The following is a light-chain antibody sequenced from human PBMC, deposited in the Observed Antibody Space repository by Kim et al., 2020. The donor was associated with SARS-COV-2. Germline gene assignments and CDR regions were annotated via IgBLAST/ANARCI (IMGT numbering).Light chain of an antibody. Sequence: CVAPGERDTRSCSASQSVSSNYLAWYQQNPGQAPWLLNYDVSSRATGIPDRCSGSGSGTDFTLTISRLEPEDFAVYYCQQYGTWTFGQGTKVDIK. CDR2: DVS. V-gene: IGKV3-20*01. CDR3: QQYGTWT. CDR1: QSVSSNY. J-gene: IGKJ1*01.